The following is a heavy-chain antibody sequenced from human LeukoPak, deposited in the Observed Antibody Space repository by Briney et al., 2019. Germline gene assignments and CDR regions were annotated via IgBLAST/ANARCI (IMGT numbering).Heavy chain of an antibody. D-gene: IGHD1-1*01. CDR2: IYYSGST. CDR3: ARYGTTGRPYYYYGMDV. Sequence: SETLSLTCTVSGGSISSYYWSWIRQPPGKGLEWIGYIYYSGSTNHNPSLKSPVTISVDTSKNQFSLKLSSVTAADTAVYYCARYGTTGRPYYYYGMDVWGQGTTVTVSS. J-gene: IGHJ6*02. CDR1: GGSISSYY. V-gene: IGHV4-59*01.